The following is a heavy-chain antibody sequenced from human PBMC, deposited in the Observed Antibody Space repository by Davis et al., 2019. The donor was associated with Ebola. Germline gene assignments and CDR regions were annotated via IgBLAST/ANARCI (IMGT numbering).Heavy chain of an antibody. CDR2: INWNGGST. D-gene: IGHD4-23*01. Sequence: PGGSLRLSCAASGFTFSSYWMSWVRQAPGKGLEWVSGINWNGGSTGYADSVKGRFTISRGNAKNSLYLQMNSLRAEDTAVYYCASFPRETTVVTHWGYYFDYWGQGTLVTVSS. CDR3: ASFPRETTVVTHWGYYFDY. J-gene: IGHJ4*02. V-gene: IGHV3-20*04. CDR1: GFTFSSYW.